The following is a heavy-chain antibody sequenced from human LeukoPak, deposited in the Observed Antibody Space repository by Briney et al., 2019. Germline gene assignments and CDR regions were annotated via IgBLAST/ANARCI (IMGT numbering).Heavy chain of an antibody. D-gene: IGHD6-19*01. CDR1: GFSFSGYC. J-gene: IGHJ6*02. CDR3: ARDPGRQYSSIADV. Sequence: GGSPRLSCAASGFSFSGYCMTWVRRDPGKGLEWLANIKEDGSKKYYVYSGKGRFTISRDNAKNSLYLQMDSLRAEDTAVYYCARDPGRQYSSIADVWGQGTTVTASS. V-gene: IGHV3-7*03. CDR2: IKEDGSKK.